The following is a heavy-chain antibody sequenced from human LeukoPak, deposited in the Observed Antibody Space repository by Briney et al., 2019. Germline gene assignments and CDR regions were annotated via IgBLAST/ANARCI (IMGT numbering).Heavy chain of an antibody. D-gene: IGHD6-13*01. V-gene: IGHV4-4*07. Sequence: PETLSLTCTVSGGSISSYYWSWIRQPAGKGLEWIGRIYTSGSTNYNPSLKSRVTMSVETSKNQFSLKLSSVTAADTAVYYCARSRIAAAFVRGWFDPWGQGTLVTVSS. J-gene: IGHJ5*02. CDR3: ARSRIAAAFVRGWFDP. CDR2: IYTSGST. CDR1: GGSISSYY.